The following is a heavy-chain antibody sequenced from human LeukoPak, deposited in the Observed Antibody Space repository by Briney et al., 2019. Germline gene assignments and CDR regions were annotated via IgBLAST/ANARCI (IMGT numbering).Heavy chain of an antibody. D-gene: IGHD2-2*01. V-gene: IGHV7-4-1*02. CDR1: GYTFTSYG. Sequence: GASVKVSCKASGYTFTSYGISWVRQAPGQGLEWMGWINTNTGNPTYAQGFTGRFVFSLDTSVSTAYLQISSLKAEDTAVYYCARVARVGYCSSTSCYGFDPWGQGTLVTVSS. CDR3: ARVARVGYCSSTSCYGFDP. CDR2: INTNTGNP. J-gene: IGHJ5*02.